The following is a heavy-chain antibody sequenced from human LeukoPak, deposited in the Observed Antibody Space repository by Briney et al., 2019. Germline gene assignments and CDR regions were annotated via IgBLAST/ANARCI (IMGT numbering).Heavy chain of an antibody. CDR3: ARDVMVRTYYSDY. CDR2: IHHSGST. Sequence: SETLSLTCTVSSYSISSGYYWGWIRQPPGKGLEWIGSIHHSGSTYYSPSLKSRVTISVDTSKNQFSLKLSSVTAADTAVYYCARDVMVRTYYSDYWGQGTLVTVSS. D-gene: IGHD3-10*01. J-gene: IGHJ4*02. CDR1: SYSISSGYY. V-gene: IGHV4-38-2*02.